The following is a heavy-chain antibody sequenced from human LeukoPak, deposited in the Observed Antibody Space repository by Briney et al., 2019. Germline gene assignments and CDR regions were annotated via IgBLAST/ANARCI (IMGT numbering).Heavy chain of an antibody. D-gene: IGHD3-22*01. CDR3: AKYYYDTSGYHSAGYFDY. CDR1: GFTFSSYA. Sequence: GGSLRLSCAASGFTFSSYATSWVRQAPGKGLEWVSFITGGGGSTYYADSVKGRFTISRDNSKNTLYLQMNSLRAEDTAVYYCAKYYYDTSGYHSAGYFDYWGQGSLVTVSS. CDR2: ITGGGGST. V-gene: IGHV3-23*01. J-gene: IGHJ4*02.